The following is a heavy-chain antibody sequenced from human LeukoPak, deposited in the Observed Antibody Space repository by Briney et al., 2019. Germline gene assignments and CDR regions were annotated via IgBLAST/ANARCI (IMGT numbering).Heavy chain of an antibody. Sequence: SVKVSCKASGFTFTSSAVQWVRQARGQRLEWIGWIVVGSGNTNYAQEFQERVTITRDMSTSTAYMELSSLRSEDTAVYYCAAVYNWNDADWFDPWGQGTLVTVSS. V-gene: IGHV1-58*01. CDR1: GFTFTSSA. CDR3: AAVYNWNDADWFDP. D-gene: IGHD1-1*01. J-gene: IGHJ5*02. CDR2: IVVGSGNT.